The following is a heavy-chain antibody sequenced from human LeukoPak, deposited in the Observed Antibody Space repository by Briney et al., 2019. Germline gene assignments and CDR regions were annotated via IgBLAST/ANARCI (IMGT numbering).Heavy chain of an antibody. D-gene: IGHD2-15*01. Sequence: GGSLRLSCAASGFTFSSYGMHWVRQAPGKGLEWVAFIRYDGSNKYYADSVKGRFTISRVNSKNTLYLQMNSLRAEDTAVYYCAKDQPSGYCSGGSCFLFDYWGQGTLVTVSS. J-gene: IGHJ4*02. V-gene: IGHV3-30*02. CDR1: GFTFSSYG. CDR3: AKDQPSGYCSGGSCFLFDY. CDR2: IRYDGSNK.